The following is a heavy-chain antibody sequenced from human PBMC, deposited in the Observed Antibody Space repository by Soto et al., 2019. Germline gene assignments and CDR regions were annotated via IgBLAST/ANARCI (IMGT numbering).Heavy chain of an antibody. CDR1: GYTFTSYA. D-gene: IGHD3-10*01. Sequence: QVQLVQSGAEVKKPGASVKVSCKASGYTFTSYAMHWVRQAPGQRLEWMGWINAGNGNTKYSQKFQGRVTITRDTSASTAYMELSSLRSEDTAVYYCARVLSLYRSGRSPLGWFDPWGQGTLVTVSS. CDR2: INAGNGNT. V-gene: IGHV1-3*01. CDR3: ARVLSLYRSGRSPLGWFDP. J-gene: IGHJ5*02.